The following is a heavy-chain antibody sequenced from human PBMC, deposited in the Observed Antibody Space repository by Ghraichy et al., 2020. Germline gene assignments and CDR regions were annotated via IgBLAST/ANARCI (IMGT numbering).Heavy chain of an antibody. J-gene: IGHJ4*02. Sequence: SETLSLTCTVSGGSISSYYWSWIRQPPGKGLEWIGYIYYSGSTNYNPSLKSRVTISVDTSKNQFSLKLSSVTAADTAVYYCARNPFLYGEAYYFDYWGQGTLVTVSS. CDR2: IYYSGST. CDR3: ARNPFLYGEAYYFDY. V-gene: IGHV4-59*01. D-gene: IGHD4-17*01. CDR1: GGSISSYY.